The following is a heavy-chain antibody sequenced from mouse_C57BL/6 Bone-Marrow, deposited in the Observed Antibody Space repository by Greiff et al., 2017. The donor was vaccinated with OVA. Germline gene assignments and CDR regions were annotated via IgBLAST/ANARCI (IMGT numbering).Heavy chain of an antibody. CDR1: GFTFSDYG. Sequence: EVKLMESGGGLVKPGGSLKLSCAASGFTFSDYGMHWVRQAPEKGLEWVAYISSGSSTIYYADTVKGRFTISRDNAKNTLFLQMTSLRSEDTAMYYCARPYYYGSSYLYYAMDYWGQGTSVTVSS. D-gene: IGHD1-1*01. V-gene: IGHV5-17*01. CDR3: ARPYYYGSSYLYYAMDY. CDR2: ISSGSSTI. J-gene: IGHJ4*01.